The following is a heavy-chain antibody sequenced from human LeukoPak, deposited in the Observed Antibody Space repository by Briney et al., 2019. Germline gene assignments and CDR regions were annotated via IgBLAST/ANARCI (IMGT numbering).Heavy chain of an antibody. D-gene: IGHD3-10*01. Sequence: SETLSLTCGVSGGSFSGYYWSWIRQSPGKGLEWIGEINHSGNRKSNPPLKNRLTMSVDTSKKHISLNLTSVTAADTAVYYCARFGFEYDVGSGIHFYYMDVWGTGTTVTVSS. V-gene: IGHV4-34*01. CDR1: GGSFSGYY. CDR2: INHSGNR. J-gene: IGHJ6*03. CDR3: ARFGFEYDVGSGIHFYYMDV.